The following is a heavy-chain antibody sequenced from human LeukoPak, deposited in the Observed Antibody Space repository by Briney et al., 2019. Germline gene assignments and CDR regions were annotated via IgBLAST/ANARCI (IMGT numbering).Heavy chain of an antibody. D-gene: IGHD2-15*01. V-gene: IGHV4-34*01. J-gene: IGHJ4*02. CDR3: ARGAWATRLGS. CDR1: GESLNSYY. Sequence: PSETLSLTCAVYGESLNSYYWRWVRQPPGEGLEWIGEIYESGTTKYNPSLKSRVTKSMVPSKQQFSLSLNSVTAADTAVYYCARGAWATRLGSWGLGTPVIVSS. CDR2: IYESGTT.